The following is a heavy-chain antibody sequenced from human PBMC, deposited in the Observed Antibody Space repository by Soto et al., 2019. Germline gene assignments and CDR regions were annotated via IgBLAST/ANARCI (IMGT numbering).Heavy chain of an antibody. CDR1: GFTFSSYA. Sequence: QVQLVESGGGVVQPGRSLRLSCAASGFTFSSYAMHWVRQAPGKGLEWVAVISYDGSNKYYADSVKGRFTISRDNSKNTLYLQMNSLRAEDTAVYYCARDRGVGTGYYYYYYGMDVWGQGTTVTVSS. V-gene: IGHV3-30-3*01. CDR2: ISYDGSNK. J-gene: IGHJ6*02. CDR3: ARDRGVGTGYYYYYYGMDV. D-gene: IGHD3-10*01.